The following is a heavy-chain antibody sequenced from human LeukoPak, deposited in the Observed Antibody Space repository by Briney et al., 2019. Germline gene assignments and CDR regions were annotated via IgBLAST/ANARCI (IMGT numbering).Heavy chain of an antibody. CDR1: GYTLTELS. CDR3: ARAADGYKSDLSD. D-gene: IGHD5-24*01. CDR2: FDPEDGET. V-gene: IGHV1-24*01. J-gene: IGHJ4*02. Sequence: ASVKVSCKVSGYTLTELSMHWVRQAPGKGLEWMGGFDPEDGETIYAQKFQGRVTMTRDTSTSTVYMELSSLRSEDTAVYYCARAADGYKSDLSDWGQGTLVTVSS.